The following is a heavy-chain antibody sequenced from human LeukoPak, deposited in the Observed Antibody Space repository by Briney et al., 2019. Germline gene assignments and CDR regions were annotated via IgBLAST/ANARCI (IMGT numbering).Heavy chain of an antibody. CDR1: GFTFGGYG. CDR2: IAYDGSRA. V-gene: IGHV3-33*01. Sequence: GRSLRLSCAGSGFTFGGYGMHWFRQTPGKGLEWVAVIAYDGSRAFYADSVKGRFTISRDNTKNTMSVQMDDLRAEDTAVYYCTRYNNDHFDYWGQGTLVTVSS. CDR3: TRYNNDHFDY. D-gene: IGHD1-14*01. J-gene: IGHJ4*02.